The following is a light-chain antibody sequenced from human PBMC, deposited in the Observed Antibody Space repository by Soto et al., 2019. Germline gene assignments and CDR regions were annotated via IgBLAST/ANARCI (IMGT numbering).Light chain of an antibody. J-gene: IGKJ1*01. CDR3: QQRSNWPRT. Sequence: EIVLTQSPATLSLSPGERAILSCRASQSVSSYLAWYQQKPGQAPRLLIYDASNRATGIQARFSGSGSGTDFTLTIRSLEPEEFAVYYCQQRSNWPRTVGQGTKVDIK. CDR2: DAS. CDR1: QSVSSY. V-gene: IGKV3-11*01.